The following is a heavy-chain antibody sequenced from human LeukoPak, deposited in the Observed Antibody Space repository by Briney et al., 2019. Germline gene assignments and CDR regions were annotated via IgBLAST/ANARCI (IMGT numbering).Heavy chain of an antibody. Sequence: GASVKVSCKASGYTFTGCYMHWVRQAPGQGLKWMGWINPNSGGTNYAQKFQGRVTMTRDTSISTAYMELSRLRSDDTAVYYCARVSGTDDYYGMDVWGQGTTVTVSS. J-gene: IGHJ6*02. V-gene: IGHV1-2*02. CDR3: ARVSGTDDYYGMDV. CDR2: INPNSGGT. CDR1: GYTFTGCY. D-gene: IGHD1-1*01.